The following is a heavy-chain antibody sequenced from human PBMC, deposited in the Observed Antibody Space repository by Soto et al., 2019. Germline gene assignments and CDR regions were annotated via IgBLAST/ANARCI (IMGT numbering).Heavy chain of an antibody. CDR3: ATDSGSYAEYYYGMDV. CDR2: IYHSGST. Sequence: QVQLQESGPGLVKPSGTLSLTCAVSGGSISSSNWWSWVRQPPGKGLGWIGEIYHSGSTNYNPSLKSRVTISVDKSKNQFSLKLSSVTAADTAVYYCATDSGSYAEYYYGMDVWGQGTTVTVSS. CDR1: GGSISSSNW. V-gene: IGHV4-4*02. D-gene: IGHD1-26*01. J-gene: IGHJ6*02.